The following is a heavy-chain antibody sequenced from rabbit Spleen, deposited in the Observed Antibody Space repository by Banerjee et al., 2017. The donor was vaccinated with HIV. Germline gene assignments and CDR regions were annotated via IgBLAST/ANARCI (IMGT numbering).Heavy chain of an antibody. V-gene: IGHV1S47*01. CDR2: IDPVFGAT. CDR1: GFSFSDKA. CDR3: VRGASSSGYYSL. Sequence: QEQLVESGGGLVQPQGSLTLTCKASGFSFSDKAVMCWVRQAPGKELEWIAYIDPVFGATYYAPWVNGRFTISSQNAQNTLYLQLNSLTAADTATYFCVRGASSSGYYSLWGQGTLVTVS. D-gene: IGHD1-1*01. J-gene: IGHJ3*01.